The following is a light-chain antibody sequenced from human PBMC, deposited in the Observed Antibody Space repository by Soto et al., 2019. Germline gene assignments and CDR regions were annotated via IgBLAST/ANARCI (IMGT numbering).Light chain of an antibody. CDR1: QGIRSR. V-gene: IGKV1-12*01. J-gene: IGKJ1*01. CDR2: GAS. Sequence: DIQMTQSPSSVSASMGDRVTIACRASQGIRSRLAWYQQKPGKAPKLLISGASSLQSGVPSRFSGSASGADFTLPISSLQPEDFATYYCQQAHSFPWTFGQGTKLEIK. CDR3: QQAHSFPWT.